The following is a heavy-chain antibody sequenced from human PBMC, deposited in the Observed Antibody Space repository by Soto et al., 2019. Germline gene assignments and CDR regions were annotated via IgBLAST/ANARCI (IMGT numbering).Heavy chain of an antibody. V-gene: IGHV3-23*01. CDR1: GFTFSSYA. CDR3: AKGLGSRGWYPQEPFDY. CDR2: ISGSGGST. J-gene: IGHJ4*02. Sequence: GGSLRLSCAASGFTFSSYAMSWVRQAPGKGLEWVSAISGSGGSTYYADSVKGRFTISRDNSKNTLYLQMNSLRAEDTAVYYSAKGLGSRGWYPQEPFDYGGQGTLVTVPS. D-gene: IGHD6-19*01.